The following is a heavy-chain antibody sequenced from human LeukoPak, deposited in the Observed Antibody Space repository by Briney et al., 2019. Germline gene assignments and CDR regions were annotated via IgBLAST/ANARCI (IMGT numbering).Heavy chain of an antibody. Sequence: SGKVSCKASGGTFSSYAISWVRQAPGQRLEWMGRIIPIFGTANYAQKFQGRVTITTDESTSTAYMELSSLRSEDTAVYYCARDYGDADDYWGQGTLVTVSS. J-gene: IGHJ4*02. CDR1: GGTFSSYA. CDR3: ARDYGDADDY. D-gene: IGHD4-17*01. CDR2: IIPIFGTA. V-gene: IGHV1-69*05.